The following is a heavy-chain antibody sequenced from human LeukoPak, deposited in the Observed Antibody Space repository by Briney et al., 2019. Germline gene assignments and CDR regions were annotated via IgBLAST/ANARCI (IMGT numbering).Heavy chain of an antibody. CDR1: GFTFDDYA. Sequence: GGSLRLSCAASGFTFDDYAMHWVRHAPGKGLEWVSGISWNSGSIGYADSVKGRFTISRDNAKNSLYLQMNSLRAEDTALYYCAKDISAAAGYFDYWGQGTLVTVSS. D-gene: IGHD6-13*01. CDR3: AKDISAAAGYFDY. V-gene: IGHV3-9*01. CDR2: ISWNSGSI. J-gene: IGHJ4*02.